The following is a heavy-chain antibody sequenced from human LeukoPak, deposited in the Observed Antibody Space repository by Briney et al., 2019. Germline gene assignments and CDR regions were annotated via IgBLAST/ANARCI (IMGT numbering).Heavy chain of an antibody. V-gene: IGHV3-48*01. CDR1: GFTFSSYS. Sequence: GGSLRLSCAASGFTFSSYSMNWVRQAPGKGLEWVSYISSSSSTIYYADSVKGRFTISRDTAKNSLYLQMNSLRAEDTAVYYCARDQDYGVIDYWGQGTLVTVSS. CDR3: ARDQDYGVIDY. D-gene: IGHD4-17*01. CDR2: ISSSSSTI. J-gene: IGHJ4*02.